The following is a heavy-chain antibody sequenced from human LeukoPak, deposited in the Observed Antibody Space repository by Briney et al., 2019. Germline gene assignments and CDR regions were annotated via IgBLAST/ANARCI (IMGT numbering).Heavy chain of an antibody. D-gene: IGHD6-13*01. V-gene: IGHV3-64D*06. CDR3: VKAAGSWYGYFDH. J-gene: IGHJ4*02. CDR1: GFTFSNYA. Sequence: PGGSLRLSCSGSGFTFSNYAIHWVRQAPGKGLEYVSTISSNGGNTNYADSVNGRFTISRDNSKNTLYLQMSSLRAEDTAVYYCVKAAGSWYGYFDHWGQGTLVTVSS. CDR2: ISSNGGNT.